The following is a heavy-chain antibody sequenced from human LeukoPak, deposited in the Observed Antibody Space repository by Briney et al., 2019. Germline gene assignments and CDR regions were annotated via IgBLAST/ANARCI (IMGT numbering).Heavy chain of an antibody. Sequence: GGSLRLSCAGSGFTFSNYSMNWVRQAPGKGLEWLSYISGDSSNTYYADSVKGRLTISRDNAKNSLYLQMNSQRAEDTAIYYCAGLGCNSNTCYNYWGQGTLVTVSS. J-gene: IGHJ4*02. V-gene: IGHV3-48*04. D-gene: IGHD2-2*02. CDR2: ISGDSSNT. CDR1: GFTFSNYS. CDR3: AGLGCNSNTCYNY.